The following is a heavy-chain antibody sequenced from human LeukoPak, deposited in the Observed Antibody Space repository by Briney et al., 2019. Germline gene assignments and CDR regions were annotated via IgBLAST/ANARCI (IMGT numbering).Heavy chain of an antibody. J-gene: IGHJ4*02. D-gene: IGHD3-3*01. V-gene: IGHV1-2*06. CDR3: ARETKLEWLLIFDY. CDR1: GYTFTGYY. Sequence: GSVKVSCKASGYTFTGYYLHWVRQAPGQGPEWMGRINPNSGGTNYAQKFQGRVTMTRDTSINTAYMELSRLRSHDTAVYYCARETKLEWLLIFDYWGQGTLVTVSS. CDR2: INPNSGGT.